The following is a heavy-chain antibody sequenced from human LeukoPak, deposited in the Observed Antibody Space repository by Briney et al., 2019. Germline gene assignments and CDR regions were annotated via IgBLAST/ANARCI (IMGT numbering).Heavy chain of an antibody. CDR1: GGSISSYY. CDR2: INWNGGST. V-gene: IGHV3-20*04. D-gene: IGHD6-19*01. Sequence: ETLSLTCTVSGGSISSYYWSWVRQAPGKGLEWVSGINWNGGSTGYADSVKGRFTISRDNAKNSLYLQMNSLRAEDTALYYCARWLVGTVAGKNYFDYWGQGTLVTVSS. CDR3: ARWLVGTVAGKNYFDY. J-gene: IGHJ4*02.